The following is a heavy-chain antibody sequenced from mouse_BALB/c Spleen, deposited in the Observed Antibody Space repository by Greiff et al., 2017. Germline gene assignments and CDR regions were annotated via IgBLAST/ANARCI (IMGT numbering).Heavy chain of an antibody. J-gene: IGHJ3*01. CDR3: ARGNDYGEFDY. D-gene: IGHD2-4*01. CDR2: IYPGDGDT. Sequence: VQLQQSGAELVRPGSSVKISCKASGYAFSSYWMNWVKQRPGQGLEWIGQIYPGDGDTNYNGKFKGKATLTADKTSRTAYMELSSLTSEDSAVYFCARGNDYGEFDYWGQGTLVTVSA. V-gene: IGHV1-80*01. CDR1: GYAFSSYW.